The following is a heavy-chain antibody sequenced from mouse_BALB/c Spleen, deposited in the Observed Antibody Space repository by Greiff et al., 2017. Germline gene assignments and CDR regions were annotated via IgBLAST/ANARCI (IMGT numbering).Heavy chain of an antibody. CDR3: ARGDDYYLYYFDY. Sequence: EVKLVESGGGLVKPGGSLKLSCAASGFTFSSYAMSWVRQTPEKRLEWVASISSGGSTYYPDSVKGRFTISRDNARNILYLQMSSLRSEDTAMYYCARGDDYYLYYFDYWGQGTTLTVSS. CDR1: GFTFSSYA. J-gene: IGHJ2*01. CDR2: ISSGGST. V-gene: IGHV5-6-5*01. D-gene: IGHD2-3*01.